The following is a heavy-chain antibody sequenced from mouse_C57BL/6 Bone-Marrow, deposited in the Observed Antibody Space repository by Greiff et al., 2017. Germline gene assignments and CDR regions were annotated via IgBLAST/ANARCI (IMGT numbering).Heavy chain of an antibody. J-gene: IGHJ4*01. V-gene: IGHV1-64*01. CDR2: IHPNSGST. Sequence: VQLQQPGAELVKPGASVKLSCKASGYTFTSYWMHWVKQRPGQGLEWIGMIHPNSGSTNYNEKFKSKATLTVDKSSSTAYRQLSSLTSEDSAVYCGARDYGSSQGYARDYWGQGTAVTVSS. D-gene: IGHD1-1*01. CDR1: GYTFTSYW. CDR3: ARDYGSSQGYARDY.